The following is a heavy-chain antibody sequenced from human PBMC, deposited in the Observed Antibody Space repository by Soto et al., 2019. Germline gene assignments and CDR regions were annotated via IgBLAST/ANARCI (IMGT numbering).Heavy chain of an antibody. Sequence: GGSLRLSCAASGFRFSDYSMNWVRQAPGRGLEWVSYISSSSFTIHYADSVEGRFAISRDDSMNTLYLQMSSLRAEDTAVYFCAKGDRPYCGAGSCYPTDHWGQGTLVTVSS. V-gene: IGHV3-48*01. J-gene: IGHJ4*02. CDR3: AKGDRPYCGAGSCYPTDH. CDR2: ISSSSFTI. D-gene: IGHD2-15*01. CDR1: GFRFSDYS.